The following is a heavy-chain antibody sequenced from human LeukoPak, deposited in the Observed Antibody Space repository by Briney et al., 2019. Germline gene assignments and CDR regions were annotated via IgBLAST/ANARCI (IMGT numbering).Heavy chain of an antibody. Sequence: SGPTLVKPTQTLTLTCTFSGFSLSSSGVAVGWIRQPPGKALGWLALNFWNDDKRYSPSLKSRLTITKDTSKNHVVLTMTNMDPVDTATYYCAHSLYDSSGYYYFDYWGQGTLVTVSP. V-gene: IGHV2-5*01. D-gene: IGHD3-22*01. CDR2: NFWNDDK. J-gene: IGHJ4*02. CDR1: GFSLSSSGVA. CDR3: AHSLYDSSGYYYFDY.